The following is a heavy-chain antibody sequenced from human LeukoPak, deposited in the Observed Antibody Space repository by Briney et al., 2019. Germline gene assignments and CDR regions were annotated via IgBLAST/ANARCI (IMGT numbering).Heavy chain of an antibody. CDR2: INDSGGRP. CDR3: ARHPEPGYCSSTSCHESYFDY. D-gene: IGHD2-2*01. CDR1: GFTFSSCA. J-gene: IGHJ4*02. Sequence: PGGSLRLSCAASGFTFSSCAMSWVRQAPGKGLEWVSAINDSGGRPYYADSVKGRFTISRDNSKNTLYLQMNSLRAEDTDVYYCARHPEPGYCSSTSCHESYFDYWGQGTLVTVSS. V-gene: IGHV3-23*01.